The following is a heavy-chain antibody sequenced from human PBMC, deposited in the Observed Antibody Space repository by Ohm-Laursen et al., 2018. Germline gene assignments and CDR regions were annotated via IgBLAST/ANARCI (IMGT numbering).Heavy chain of an antibody. CDR3: ARDDCSSTSCPDLDY. V-gene: IGHV3-21*01. D-gene: IGHD2-2*01. J-gene: IGHJ4*02. CDR1: GFTFSSYW. CDR2: ISSSSSYI. Sequence: SLRLSCTASGFTFSSYWMSWVRQAPGKGLEWVSSISSSSSYIYYADSVKGRFTISRDNAKNSLFLQMNSLRAEDTAVYYCARDDCSSTSCPDLDYWGQGTLVSVSS.